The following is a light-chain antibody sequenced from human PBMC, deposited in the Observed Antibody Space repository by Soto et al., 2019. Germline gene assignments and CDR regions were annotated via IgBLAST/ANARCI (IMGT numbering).Light chain of an antibody. CDR1: QSVSSSY. V-gene: IGKV3-20*01. Sequence: EIVLTQSPGTLSLSPGERVTLSCRASQSVSSSYLAWYQQKPGQAPRLLLYGASGRATGIPDRFSGSGSGTDFTLNISRLEPEDFAVYYCQQHASSPRTFGQGTKVEI. CDR2: GAS. CDR3: QQHASSPRT. J-gene: IGKJ1*01.